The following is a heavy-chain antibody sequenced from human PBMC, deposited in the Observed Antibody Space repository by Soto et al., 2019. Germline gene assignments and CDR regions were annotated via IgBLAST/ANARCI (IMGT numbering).Heavy chain of an antibody. D-gene: IGHD6-13*01. CDR3: VREGRAAWSDY. CDR2: IKQDESEK. V-gene: IGHV3-7*01. Sequence: GGSLRLSCAASGFTFSSYWMSWVRQAPGKGLEWVAKIKQDESEKYYVDSVKGRFTISRDNAKNSLYLQMNSLRAEDTAVYYCVREGRAAWSDYWGQGTLVTVSS. CDR1: GFTFSSYW. J-gene: IGHJ4*02.